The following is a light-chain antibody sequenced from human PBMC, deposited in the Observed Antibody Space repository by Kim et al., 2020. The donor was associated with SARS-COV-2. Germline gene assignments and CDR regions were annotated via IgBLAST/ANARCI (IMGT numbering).Light chain of an antibody. J-gene: IGLJ2*01. Sequence: AQGKTATITGGGNNIGSENVHWYQQQPGQAPVLVIHYDDGRPSGIPDRFSGSKSGNTATLTISRVEAGDEADYYCQVWDRSSDQVLFGGGTQLTVL. CDR1: NIGSEN. CDR2: YDD. CDR3: QVWDRSSDQVL. V-gene: IGLV3-21*04.